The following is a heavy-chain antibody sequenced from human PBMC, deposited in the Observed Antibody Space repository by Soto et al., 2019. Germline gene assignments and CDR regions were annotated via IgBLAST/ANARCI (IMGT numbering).Heavy chain of an antibody. V-gene: IGHV4-31*03. Sequence: SETLSLTCTVSGGSISSGGYYWSWIRQHPGKGLEWIGYIYYSGSTYYNPSLKSRVTISVDTSKNQFSLKLSSVTAADTAVYYCARGVTIFGVVIGPYYYGMDVWGQGTTVTVSS. J-gene: IGHJ6*02. D-gene: IGHD3-3*01. CDR2: IYYSGST. CDR1: GGSISSGGYY. CDR3: ARGVTIFGVVIGPYYYGMDV.